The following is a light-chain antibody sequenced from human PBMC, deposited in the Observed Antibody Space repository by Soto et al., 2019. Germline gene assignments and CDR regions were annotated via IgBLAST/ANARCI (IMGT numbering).Light chain of an antibody. CDR1: QSVSSN. CDR2: GAS. CDR3: QQYHNWVT. V-gene: IGKV3D-15*01. J-gene: IGKJ4*01. Sequence: EIVMTQSPGTLSVPPGERATLSCGASQSVSSNLAWNQQKPGQAPRLLIYGASTRATGIPARFSGSGSGTEFMLTISSLQSEDFAVYYCQQYHNWVTFGGGTKVEIK.